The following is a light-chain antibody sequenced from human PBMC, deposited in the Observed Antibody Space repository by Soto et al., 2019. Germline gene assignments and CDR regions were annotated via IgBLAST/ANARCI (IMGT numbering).Light chain of an antibody. J-gene: IGLJ3*02. Sequence: QSVLTQPPSVSGAPGQRLTISCAGTSSNIGAGFDVHWYQQLPGTAPKLLIYANDDRPSGVPDRFSGSTSGTSASLAITGLQAEDAADYYCAAWDDSLSGWVFGGGTKVTVL. V-gene: IGLV1-40*01. CDR2: AND. CDR1: SSNIGAGFD. CDR3: AAWDDSLSGWV.